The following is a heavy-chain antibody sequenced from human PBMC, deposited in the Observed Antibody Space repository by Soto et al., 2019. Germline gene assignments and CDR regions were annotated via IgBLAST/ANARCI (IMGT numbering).Heavy chain of an antibody. CDR2: VSGSGGGT. V-gene: IGHV3-23*01. Sequence: EVQLLESGGGLVQPGGSLRLSCAASGFTFSSYTMSWVRQAPGKGLQWISAVSGSGGGTYYADSVKGRSTISRDNSKDSLYLRLNHLRAEATAVYYCAKPPDYNWNDFWGQGTLVTVAS. CDR3: AKPPDYNWNDF. J-gene: IGHJ5*01. CDR1: GFTFSSYT. D-gene: IGHD3-10*01.